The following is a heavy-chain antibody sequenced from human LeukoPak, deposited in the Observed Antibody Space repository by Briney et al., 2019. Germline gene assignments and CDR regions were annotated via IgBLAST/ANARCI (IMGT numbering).Heavy chain of an antibody. D-gene: IGHD2-2*01. CDR1: GGTFSIYA. J-gene: IGHJ5*02. CDR2: IIPIFGTA. Sequence: SVKVSCKASGGTFSIYAISWVRQAPGQGLEWMGGIIPIFGTANYAQKFQGRVTITADESTSTAYMELSSLRSEDTAVYYCARDPPRYCSSTSCYGWFDPWGQGTLVTVSS. V-gene: IGHV1-69*13. CDR3: ARDPPRYCSSTSCYGWFDP.